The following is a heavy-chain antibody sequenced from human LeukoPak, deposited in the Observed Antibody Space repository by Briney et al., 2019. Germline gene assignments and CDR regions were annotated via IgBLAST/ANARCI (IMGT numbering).Heavy chain of an antibody. CDR2: ISGSGGST. CDR3: AKRGVVIRVILVGFHKEAYYFDS. J-gene: IGHJ4*02. V-gene: IGHV3-23*01. CDR1: GITLSNYA. D-gene: IGHD3-10*01. Sequence: GGSLRLSCAVSGITLSNYAMSWVRQAPGKGLEWVAGISGSGGSTNYADSVKGRFTISRDNPKNTLYLQMNSLRAEDTAVCFCAKRGVVIRVILVGFHKEAYYFDSWGQGALVTVSS.